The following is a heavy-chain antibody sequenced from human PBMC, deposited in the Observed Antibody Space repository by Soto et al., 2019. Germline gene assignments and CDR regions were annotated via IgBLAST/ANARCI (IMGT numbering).Heavy chain of an antibody. CDR3: GSSPHYYDSSGYYSVYYDYYGMDV. CDR1: GFTFSSYG. CDR2: IWYDGSNK. Sequence: QVQLVASGGGVVQPGRSLRLSCAASGFTFSSYGMHWVRQAPGKGLEWVAVIWYDGSNKYYADSVKGRFTISRDNPKNTLYLQMNSLGAEGTAVYYCGSSPHYYDSSGYYSVYYDYYGMDVWGRGTTVTVAS. J-gene: IGHJ6*02. D-gene: IGHD3-22*01. V-gene: IGHV3-33*01.